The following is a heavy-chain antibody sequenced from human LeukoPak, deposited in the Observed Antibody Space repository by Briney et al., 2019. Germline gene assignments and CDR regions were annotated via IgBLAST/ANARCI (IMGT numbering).Heavy chain of an antibody. V-gene: IGHV1-2*02. CDR1: GSTFTPFL. CDR3: ARAQLGLDY. D-gene: IGHD1-26*01. J-gene: IGHJ4*02. Sequence: LKVSRKASGSTFTPFLIHWVRQAPGPGLEWMGWINPNRGGTNYAQKFKGRVTMTRDTSISTAYMEPSRLRSDDTAVYYCARAQLGLDYWGQRTLVTVSS. CDR2: INPNRGGT.